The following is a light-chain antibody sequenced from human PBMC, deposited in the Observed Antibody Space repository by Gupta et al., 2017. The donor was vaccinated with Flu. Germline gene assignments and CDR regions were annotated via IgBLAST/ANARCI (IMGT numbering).Light chain of an antibody. V-gene: IGLV2-23*01. CDR2: EDT. CDR3: CSYVGRSSWV. J-gene: IGLJ3*02. CDR1: GSDVVTYKG. Sequence: QSALIQPASVSVSPGQSHTISCTGIGSDVVTYKGVSWYQQHPGKAPKVIIYEDTERPSGVSNRFSGSKSGNTASLTISGLQTEDEADYYCCSYVGRSSWVFAGGTKVTVL.